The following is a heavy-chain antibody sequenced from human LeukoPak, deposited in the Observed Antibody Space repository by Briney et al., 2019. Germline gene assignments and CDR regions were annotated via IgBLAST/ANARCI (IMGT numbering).Heavy chain of an antibody. CDR2: IYHSGNT. Sequence: SETLSLTCTVSGGSISSTIYYWGWIRQPPGMGLEWIGSIYHSGNTYYNPSLKSRVTISVDRSKNQFSLKLNSVTAADTAVYYCARMPMVRGIIYYFDSWGQGTLVTVSS. V-gene: IGHV4-39*01. D-gene: IGHD3-10*01. CDR3: ARMPMVRGIIYYFDS. CDR1: GGSISSTIYY. J-gene: IGHJ4*02.